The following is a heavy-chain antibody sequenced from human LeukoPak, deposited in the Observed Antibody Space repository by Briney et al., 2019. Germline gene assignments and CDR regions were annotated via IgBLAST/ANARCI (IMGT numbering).Heavy chain of an antibody. CDR1: GFTFSSYA. D-gene: IGHD3-10*01. V-gene: IGHV3-23*01. J-gene: IGHJ2*01. CDR2: ISGRGGST. Sequence: GGSLRLSCAASGFTFSSYAMSWVRQAPGKGLEWVSAISGRGGSTYYADSVKGRFTISRDNSKNTLYLQMNSLRAEDTAVYYCAKQRERYYYGSGSYYRSYWYFDLWGRGTLVTVSS. CDR3: AKQRERYYYGSGSYYRSYWYFDL.